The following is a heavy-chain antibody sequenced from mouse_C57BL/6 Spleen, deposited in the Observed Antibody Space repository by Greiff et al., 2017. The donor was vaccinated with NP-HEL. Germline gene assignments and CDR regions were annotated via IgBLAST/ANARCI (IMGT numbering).Heavy chain of an antibody. CDR1: GYTFTSYW. CDR2: IDPSDSYT. V-gene: IGHV1-69*01. Sequence: QVQLQQPGAELVMPGASVKLSCKASGYTFTSYWMHWVKQRPGQGLEWIGEIDPSDSYTNYNQKFKGKSTLTVDKSSSTAYMQLSSLTSEDSAVYYCARSASPVWYFDVWGTGTTVTVSS. CDR3: ARSASPVWYFDV. J-gene: IGHJ1*03. D-gene: IGHD6-1*01.